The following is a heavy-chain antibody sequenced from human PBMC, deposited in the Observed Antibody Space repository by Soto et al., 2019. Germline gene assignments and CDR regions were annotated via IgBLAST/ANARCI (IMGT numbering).Heavy chain of an antibody. V-gene: IGHV1-3*01. J-gene: IGHJ4*02. CDR2: INAGVDGT. CDR1: GYTSLSYA. CDR3: AREVQGVTSFDY. D-gene: IGHD3-10*01. Sequence: QVQLVQSGPEMMQPGASVKVSCKASGYTSLSYAMHWVRQVPGQGFEWLGWINAGVDGTMYSQRFQGSVRITRDTSANTVYMEVSALTSEDTAVYYCAREVQGVTSFDYWGQGTLVIVSS.